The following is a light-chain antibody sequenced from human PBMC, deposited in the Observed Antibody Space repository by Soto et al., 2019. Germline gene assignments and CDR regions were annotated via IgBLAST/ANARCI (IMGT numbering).Light chain of an antibody. CDR2: DVI. J-gene: IGLJ1*01. Sequence: QSVLTQPASVSGSPGQSITISCTGTISDVGGYDYVSWYQQHPGKAPTLLIYDVINRPSGVSFRFSGSKSGNTASLTISGLQAEDEAEYYCSSYTRSIISVFGTETKVTV. V-gene: IGLV2-14*01. CDR3: SSYTRSIISV. CDR1: ISDVGGYDY.